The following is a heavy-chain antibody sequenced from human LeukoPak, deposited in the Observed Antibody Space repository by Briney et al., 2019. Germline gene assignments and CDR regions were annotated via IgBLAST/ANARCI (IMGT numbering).Heavy chain of an antibody. Sequence: SETLSLTCTVSGGSISSYYWSWIRQPAGKGLEWIGRIYPRGSTTYNSSLESRVTMSADTSKNHFSLKLSSLTAADTAVYYCARGRYCTATTCDAGGDAFDVWGQGTMVTVSS. V-gene: IGHV4-4*07. J-gene: IGHJ3*01. D-gene: IGHD2-2*01. CDR3: ARGRYCTATTCDAGGDAFDV. CDR1: GGSISSYY. CDR2: IYPRGST.